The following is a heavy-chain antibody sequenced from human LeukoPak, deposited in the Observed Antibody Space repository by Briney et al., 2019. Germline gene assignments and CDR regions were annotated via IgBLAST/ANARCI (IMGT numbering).Heavy chain of an antibody. CDR2: TYDGGRG. J-gene: IGHJ5*02. V-gene: IGHV4-59*13. CDR1: GGYISSSF. CDR3: ARLWRPHDYDNWFDH. D-gene: IGHD4-17*01. Sequence: SETLSLTCTVSGGYISSSFWTWIRQAPGKGLELIGFTYDGGRGNYKPSLRSRVDISLDTSNSRYSLRLTSVTAADTGVYYCARLWRPHDYDNWFDHWGQGILVTVSS.